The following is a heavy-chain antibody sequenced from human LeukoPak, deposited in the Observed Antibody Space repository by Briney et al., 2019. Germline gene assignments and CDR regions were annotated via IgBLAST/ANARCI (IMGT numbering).Heavy chain of an antibody. CDR1: GDSISGGTFY. D-gene: IGHD1-26*01. J-gene: IGHJ4*02. Sequence: SETLSLTCTVSGDSISGGTFYWGWVRQPPGQGLEWIGSIHFNGNTYYNPSLKSPVTISVDMPKSQFSLNLSSVTVADTAVYYCAGRVGATIWTGLHFWGQGILVTVSS. CDR2: IHFNGNT. V-gene: IGHV4-39*01. CDR3: AGRVGATIWTGLHF.